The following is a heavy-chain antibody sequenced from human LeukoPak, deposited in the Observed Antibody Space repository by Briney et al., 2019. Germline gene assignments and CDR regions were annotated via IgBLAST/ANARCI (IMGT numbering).Heavy chain of an antibody. V-gene: IGHV4-61*09. CDR3: ARVAIPYDISPYYDGYMDV. CDR1: GGSISSGSHY. CDR2: IYTSGST. D-gene: IGHD3-22*01. Sequence: PSETLSLTCTVSGGSISSGSHYWSWIRQAAGKGLEWIGHIYTSGSTNYNPSLKSRVIISVDTSKNQFSLKLSSVTAADTAVYYCARVAIPYDISPYYDGYMDVWGKGTTATVSS. J-gene: IGHJ6*03.